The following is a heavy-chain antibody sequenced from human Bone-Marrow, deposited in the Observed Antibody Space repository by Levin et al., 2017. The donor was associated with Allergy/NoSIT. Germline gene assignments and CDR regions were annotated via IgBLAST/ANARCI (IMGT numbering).Heavy chain of an antibody. D-gene: IGHD1-1*01. J-gene: IGHJ3*02. V-gene: IGHV5-51*01. Sequence: PGGSLRLSCKGSGYSFTSHWIAWVRQTPGKGLEWMGIIYPDDSDVRYSPSFQGRVTIAADKAISTAYLQWSSLRAPDTATYYCATHKGVRHDAFDIWGQGTMLTVSS. CDR1: GYSFTSHW. CDR3: ATHKGVRHDAFDI. CDR2: IYPDDSDV.